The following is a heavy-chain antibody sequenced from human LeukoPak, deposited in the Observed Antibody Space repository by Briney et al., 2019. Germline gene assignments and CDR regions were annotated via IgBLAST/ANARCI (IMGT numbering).Heavy chain of an antibody. V-gene: IGHV1-69*04. CDR1: GGTFSSYT. CDR3: ARDLGGVAAAGSPAGG. Sequence: SVKVSCKASGGTFSSYTISWVRQAPGQGLEWMGRIIPILGIANYAQKFQGRVTITADKSTSTAYMELSSLRSEDTAVYYCARDLGGVAAAGSPAGGWGQGTLVTVSS. CDR2: IIPILGIA. D-gene: IGHD6-13*01. J-gene: IGHJ4*02.